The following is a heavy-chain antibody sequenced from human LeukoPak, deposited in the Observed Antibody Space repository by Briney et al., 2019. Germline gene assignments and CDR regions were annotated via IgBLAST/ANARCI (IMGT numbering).Heavy chain of an antibody. Sequence: GGSLRLSCAGSGFIFNNYAMHWVRHPPGKGLEWVSGISWNSGTIDYADSVRGRFTISRDNAKNSLYLQMDSLRVEDTAFYYCAKDNRRHYTSGPNPDSLHWGQGALVTVSS. CDR2: ISWNSGTI. D-gene: IGHD6-19*01. V-gene: IGHV3-9*01. CDR3: AKDNRRHYTSGPNPDSLH. CDR1: GFIFNNYA. J-gene: IGHJ4*02.